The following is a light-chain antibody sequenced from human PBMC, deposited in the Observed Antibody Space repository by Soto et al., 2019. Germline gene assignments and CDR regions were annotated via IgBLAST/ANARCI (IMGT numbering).Light chain of an antibody. CDR2: KAS. Sequence: DIQMTQSPSTLSASVGDRVTITCRASQSISSWLAWYKQKPGKAPNLLIYKASSLESGVPSRFSGSGSGTEFTRTISILQPDDFATYYCQQYNSYPLTVGGGTKVEIK. CDR1: QSISSW. CDR3: QQYNSYPLT. J-gene: IGKJ4*01. V-gene: IGKV1-5*03.